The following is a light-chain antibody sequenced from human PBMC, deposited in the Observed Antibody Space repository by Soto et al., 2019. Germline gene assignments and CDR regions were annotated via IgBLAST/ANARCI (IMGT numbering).Light chain of an antibody. V-gene: IGLV2-23*01. CDR2: EGS. J-gene: IGLJ1*01. CDR3: CSYAGSSPD. Sequence: QSVLTQPASVSGSPGQSITISFTGTSSDVGSYNLVSWYQQHPGKAPKLMIYEGSKRPSGVSNRFSGSKSGNTASLTISGLQAEDEADYYCCSYAGSSPDLGTATKVTV. CDR1: SSDVGSYNL.